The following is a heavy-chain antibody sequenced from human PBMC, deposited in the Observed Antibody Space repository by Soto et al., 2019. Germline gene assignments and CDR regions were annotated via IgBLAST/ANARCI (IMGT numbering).Heavy chain of an antibody. CDR1: GTSISSYY. J-gene: IGHJ4*02. CDR3: ARYNSYAIDY. CDR2: IHYSGTT. V-gene: IGHV4-59*01. Sequence: XETLSLTCTVSGTSISSYYWSWIRQPPGKGLEWIANIHYSGTTNYNPSLASRVTLSVDTSKNQFSLKMTSVTAADRAMYFCARYNSYAIDYWGRGTLVTVSS. D-gene: IGHD2-8*01.